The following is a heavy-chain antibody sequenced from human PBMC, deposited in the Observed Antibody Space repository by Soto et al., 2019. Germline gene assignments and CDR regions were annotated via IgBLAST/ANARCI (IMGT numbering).Heavy chain of an antibody. CDR1: GFTFDDYA. V-gene: IGHV3-23*01. CDR3: AKEMVYAPNWFDP. J-gene: IGHJ5*02. D-gene: IGHD2-8*01. CDR2: ISGNGGST. Sequence: GGSLRLSCAASGFTFDDYAMHWVRQAPGKGLEWVSGISGNGGSTYYADSVKGRFTISRDNSKNTLYLQMNSLRAEDTAVYYCAKEMVYAPNWFDPWGQGTLVTVSS.